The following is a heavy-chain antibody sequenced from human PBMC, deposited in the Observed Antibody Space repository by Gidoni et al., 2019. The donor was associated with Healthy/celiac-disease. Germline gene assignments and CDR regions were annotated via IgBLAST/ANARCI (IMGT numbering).Heavy chain of an antibody. CDR3: ARNWGGDRPNWNDYYYYYGMDV. CDR1: GFTFSSYW. D-gene: IGHD1-1*01. J-gene: IGHJ6*02. V-gene: IGHV3-74*01. Sequence: EVQLVESGGGLVQPGGSLRLSCAASGFTFSSYWMHWVRQAPGKGLVWVSRINSDGISTSYADSVKGRFTLSRDNAKNTLYLQMNSLRAEDTAVYYCARNWGGDRPNWNDYYYYYGMDVWGQGTTVTVSS. CDR2: INSDGIST.